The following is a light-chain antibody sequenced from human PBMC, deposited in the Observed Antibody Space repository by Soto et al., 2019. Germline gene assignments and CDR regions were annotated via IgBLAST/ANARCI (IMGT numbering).Light chain of an antibody. CDR2: DVS. Sequence: QSALTQPRSVSGSPGQSVTISCTGTNSDVGGYNYVSWYQQHPGKAPKLMIYDVSKRPSGVPDRFSGSKSGNTASLTISGLQAEDEADYYCCSYAGSYTVVFGGGTKQIVL. CDR3: CSYAGSYTVV. CDR1: NSDVGGYNY. V-gene: IGLV2-11*01. J-gene: IGLJ2*01.